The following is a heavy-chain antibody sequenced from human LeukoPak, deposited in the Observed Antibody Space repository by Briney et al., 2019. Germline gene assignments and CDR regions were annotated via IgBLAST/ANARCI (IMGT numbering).Heavy chain of an antibody. V-gene: IGHV3-21*01. CDR1: GLTFSSYS. J-gene: IGHJ4*02. Sequence: PGRSLRLSCAASGLTFSSYSMNWVRQAPGKGLEGVSSISSSSSYIYYADSVKGRFTISRDNAKNSLYLQMNSLRAEDTAVYYCARDGDSSGNFDYWGQGTLVTVSS. CDR2: ISSSSSYI. CDR3: ARDGDSSGNFDY. D-gene: IGHD3-22*01.